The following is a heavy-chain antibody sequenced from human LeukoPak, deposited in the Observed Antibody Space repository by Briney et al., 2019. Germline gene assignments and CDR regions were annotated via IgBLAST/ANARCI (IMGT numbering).Heavy chain of an antibody. D-gene: IGHD6-19*01. CDR3: TSNAEGGAVANLDY. CDR1: GFTFGDYD. CDR2: IRRKGYGGTT. J-gene: IGHJ4*02. V-gene: IGHV3-49*04. Sequence: GRSLRLSCTASGFTFGDYDMSWVRQAPGKGLEWVGFIRRKGYGGTTGYAASVKGRFTISRDDYTSIAYLQMNSLKTEDTAVYYCTSNAEGGAVANLDYWGQGTLVTVSS.